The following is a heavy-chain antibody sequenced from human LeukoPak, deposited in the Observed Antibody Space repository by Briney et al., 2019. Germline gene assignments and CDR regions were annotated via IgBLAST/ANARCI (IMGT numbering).Heavy chain of an antibody. V-gene: IGHV1-18*01. J-gene: IGHJ4*02. CDR1: GYTFTSYG. CDR3: ARSPEMATITDY. Sequence: VASVKVSCKASGYTFTSYGISWVRQAPGQGLEWMGWISAYNGNTNYAQKLQGRVTMTTDTSTSTAYMELRSLRSYDTAVYYCARSPEMATITDYWGQGTLVTVSS. CDR2: ISAYNGNT. D-gene: IGHD5-24*01.